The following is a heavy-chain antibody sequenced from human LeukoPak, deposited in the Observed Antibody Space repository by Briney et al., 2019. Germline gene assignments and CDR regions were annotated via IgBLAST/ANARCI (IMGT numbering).Heavy chain of an antibody. V-gene: IGHV3-23*01. J-gene: IGHJ3*02. CDR3: AKDAFWDYYNRRGYYDAFDI. CDR1: GFTFSSYA. D-gene: IGHD3-22*01. CDR2: VSVSGGNT. Sequence: GGSLRLSCAASGFTFSSYAMSWVRPAPGKGLDWVSGVSVSGGNTYYADSAKGRFTISRDNSKNALYLQMNSLRAEDTAVYYCAKDAFWDYYNRRGYYDAFDIWGQGTMVTVSS.